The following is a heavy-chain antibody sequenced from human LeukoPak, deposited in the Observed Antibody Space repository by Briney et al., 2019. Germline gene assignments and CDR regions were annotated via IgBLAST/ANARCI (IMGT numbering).Heavy chain of an antibody. J-gene: IGHJ6*03. V-gene: IGHV4-59*01. CDR3: ARVVRGPWGTPSYYYYYYMDV. CDR1: GGSISTYY. Sequence: PSETLSLTCTVSGGSISTYYWSWIRQPPGKGLECIGYIYDSESTNYNPSLKSRVTISLDTSKNQFSLKLNSVTAADTAVYFCARVVRGPWGTPSYYYYYYMDVWGKGTTVTVSS. CDR2: IYDSEST. D-gene: IGHD3-10*01.